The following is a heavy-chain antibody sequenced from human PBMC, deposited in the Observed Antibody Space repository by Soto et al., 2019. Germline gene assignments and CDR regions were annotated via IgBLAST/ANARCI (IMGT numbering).Heavy chain of an antibody. CDR3: ATAGYSSSWYEDRYYYGMDV. CDR1: GGTFSSYT. J-gene: IGHJ6*02. Sequence: ASVKVSCKASGGTFSSYTISWARQAPGKGLEWMGGFDPEDGETIYAQKFQGRVTMTEDTSTDTAYMELSSLRSEDTAVYYCATAGYSSSWYEDRYYYGMDVWGQGTTVTVPS. V-gene: IGHV1-24*01. D-gene: IGHD6-13*01. CDR2: FDPEDGET.